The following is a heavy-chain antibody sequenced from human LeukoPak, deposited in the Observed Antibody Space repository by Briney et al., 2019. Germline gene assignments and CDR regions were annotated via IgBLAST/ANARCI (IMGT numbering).Heavy chain of an antibody. J-gene: IGHJ5*02. CDR1: GFTFSSYE. CDR3: AREYGDYVGWFDP. V-gene: IGHV3-48*03. Sequence: GRSLRLSCAASGFTFSSYEMNWVRQAPGKGLEWVSYISSSGSTIYYADSVKGRFTISRDNAKNSLYLQMNSLRAEDTAVYYCAREYGDYVGWFDPWGQGTLVTVSS. D-gene: IGHD4-17*01. CDR2: ISSSGSTI.